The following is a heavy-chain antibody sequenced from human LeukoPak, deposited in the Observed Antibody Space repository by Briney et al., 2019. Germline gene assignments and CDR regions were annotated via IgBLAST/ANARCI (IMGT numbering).Heavy chain of an antibody. D-gene: IGHD3-10*01. CDR2: VYHTGST. Sequence: SETLSLTCSVTGDSLSIGCYWGWIRQPPGKALEWIGSVYHTGSTYYNPSLKTRLTIFVDTLTNQFSLRLTSVTAADTAMYFCARPLGRYSPYYFDHWGQGKLVTVSS. J-gene: IGHJ4*02. CDR3: ARPLGRYSPYYFDH. CDR1: GDSLSIGCY. V-gene: IGHV4-38-2*01.